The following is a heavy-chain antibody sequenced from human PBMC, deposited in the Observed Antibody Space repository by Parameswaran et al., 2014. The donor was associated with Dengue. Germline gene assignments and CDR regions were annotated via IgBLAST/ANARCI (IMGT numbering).Heavy chain of an antibody. J-gene: IGHJ4*02. D-gene: IGHD1-1*01. Sequence: WIRQPPGKGLEWVASIKPDGSEQYYVDSVKGRFTISRDNAKNSLYLQMSSLGVEDTAKYYCARGGDWTFDYWGQGIRVTVSS. CDR2: IKPDGSEQ. CDR3: ARGGDWTFDY. V-gene: IGHV3-7*01.